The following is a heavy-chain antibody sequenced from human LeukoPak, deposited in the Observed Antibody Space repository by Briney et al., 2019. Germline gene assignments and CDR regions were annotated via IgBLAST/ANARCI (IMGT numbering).Heavy chain of an antibody. CDR3: AREPYYDSSGYCLDY. D-gene: IGHD3-22*01. J-gene: IGHJ4*02. CDR1: GFTFSDYY. V-gene: IGHV3-11*01. Sequence: GGSLRLSCAASGFTFSDYYMSWIRQAPGKGLEWVSYISSSGSTIYYADSVKGRFTISRDNAENSLYLQMNSLRAGDTAVYYCAREPYYDSSGYCLDYWGQGTLVTVSS. CDR2: ISSSGSTI.